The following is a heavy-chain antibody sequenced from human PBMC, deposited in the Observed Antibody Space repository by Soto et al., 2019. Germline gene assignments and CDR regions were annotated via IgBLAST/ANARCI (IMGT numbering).Heavy chain of an antibody. CDR2: ISGSGRNT. D-gene: IGHD1-1*01. CDR3: AKNGLSNSPSAIDS. J-gene: IGHJ4*02. V-gene: IGHV3-23*01. CDR1: GFIFSNNG. Sequence: EVQVLESGGGLAQPGGSLRLSCTTSGFIFSNNGMSWVRQAPGKVLDWVSGISGSGRNTYYADSVKGRFTISRDNSKNTLFLQMNSLRAEDTAVYYCAKNGLSNSPSAIDSWGQGTLVTVSS.